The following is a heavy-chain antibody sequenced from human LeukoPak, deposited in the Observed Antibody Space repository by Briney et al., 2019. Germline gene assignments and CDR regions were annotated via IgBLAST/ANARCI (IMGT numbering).Heavy chain of an antibody. V-gene: IGHV3-23*01. J-gene: IGHJ4*02. Sequence: PGRSLRLSCAASGFTFSSYAMSWVRQAPGKGLEWVSAISGSGGSTYYADSVKGRFTISRDNSKNTLYLQMNSLRAEDTAVYYCAKPYYYDSSGYYSLYYFDYWGQGTLVTVSS. CDR3: AKPYYYDSSGYYSLYYFDY. D-gene: IGHD3-22*01. CDR1: GFTFSSYA. CDR2: ISGSGGST.